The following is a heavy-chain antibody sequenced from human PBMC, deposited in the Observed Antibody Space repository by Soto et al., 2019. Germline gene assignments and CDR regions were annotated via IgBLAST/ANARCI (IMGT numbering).Heavy chain of an antibody. CDR2: ISGSGGST. D-gene: IGHD3-3*02. J-gene: IGHJ6*02. V-gene: IGHV3-23*01. CDR3: AKGVIALAEYYYYCSTDF. Sequence: GGSLRLSCAASGFTFRSYAMSWVRQAPGKGLEWVSAISGSGGSTYYADSVKGRFTISRDNSKNTLYLQMNSLRAEDTAVYYCAKGVIALAEYYYYCSTDFRDQGITGTGSS. CDR1: GFTFRSYA.